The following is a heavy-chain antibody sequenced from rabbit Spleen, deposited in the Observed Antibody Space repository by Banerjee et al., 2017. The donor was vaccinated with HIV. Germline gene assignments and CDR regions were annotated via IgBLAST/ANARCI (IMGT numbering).Heavy chain of an antibody. J-gene: IGHJ3*01. Sequence: QLKESGGGLVQPGGSLKLSCKASGFDFNSYYMSWVRQAPGKGLEWIGYIDPLFGITYYANWVNGRFSISRENAQNTVFLQMTSLTAADTATYFCARDGAGGSYFALWGQGTLVTVS. CDR3: ARDGAGGSYFAL. D-gene: IGHD8-1*01. V-gene: IGHV1S7*01. CDR2: IDPLFGIT. CDR1: GFDFNSYY.